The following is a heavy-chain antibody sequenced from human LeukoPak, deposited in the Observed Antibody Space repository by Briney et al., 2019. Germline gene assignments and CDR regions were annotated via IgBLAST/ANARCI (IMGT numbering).Heavy chain of an antibody. CDR1: GFTFSTYA. J-gene: IGHJ4*02. CDR3: AKGGSNWAPNFDY. D-gene: IGHD6-13*01. CDR2: ISGSGAYT. V-gene: IGHV3-23*01. Sequence: PGGSLRLSCAASGFTFSTYAMSWVRQAPGKGLECVSSISGSGAYTYYADSVKGRFTISRDNPKNTLYLQMNSLRAEDTAVYYCAKGGSNWAPNFDYWGQGTLVTVSS.